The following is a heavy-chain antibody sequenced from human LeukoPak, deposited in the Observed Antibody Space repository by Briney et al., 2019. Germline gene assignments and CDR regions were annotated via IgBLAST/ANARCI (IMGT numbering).Heavy chain of an antibody. V-gene: IGHV1-2*02. Sequence: ASVKVSCKASGYIFTSYGISWVRQAPGQGLEWMGWINPNSGGTNYAQKFQGRVTMTRDTSISTAYMELSRLRSDDTAVYYCARVKATMNFDYWGQGTLVTVSS. D-gene: IGHD5-12*01. CDR2: INPNSGGT. CDR3: ARVKATMNFDY. J-gene: IGHJ4*02. CDR1: GYIFTSYG.